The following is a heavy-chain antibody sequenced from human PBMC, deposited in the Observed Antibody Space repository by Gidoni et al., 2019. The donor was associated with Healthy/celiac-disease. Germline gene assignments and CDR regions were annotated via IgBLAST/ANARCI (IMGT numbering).Heavy chain of an antibody. D-gene: IGHD1-26*01. CDR2: IYHSGST. Sequence: QVQLQESGPGLVKPSETLSLTCTVSGYSISRGYYWGWIRQPPGKGLEWIGSIYHSGSTYYNPSLKSRVTISVDTSKNQFSLKLSSVTAADTAVYYCASAPSGRDEDDAFDIWGQGTMVTVSS. J-gene: IGHJ3*02. CDR3: ASAPSGRDEDDAFDI. V-gene: IGHV4-38-2*02. CDR1: GYSISRGYY.